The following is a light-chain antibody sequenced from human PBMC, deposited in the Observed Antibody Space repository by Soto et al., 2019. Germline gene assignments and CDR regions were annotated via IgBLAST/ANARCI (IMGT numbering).Light chain of an antibody. V-gene: IGKV3-15*01. Sequence: DILLTHSPYSLAVSTGERATLSCRASQSVSNNYLAWYQQKPGQAPRLLIYGASTRATGIPARFSGSGSGTEFTLTISSLQSEDFAVYYCQQYNNWPITFGQGTRLEIK. CDR2: GAS. CDR3: QQYNNWPIT. CDR1: QSVSNN. J-gene: IGKJ5*01.